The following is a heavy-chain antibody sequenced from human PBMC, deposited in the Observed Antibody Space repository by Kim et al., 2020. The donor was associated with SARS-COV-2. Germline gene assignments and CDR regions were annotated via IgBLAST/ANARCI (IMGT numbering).Heavy chain of an antibody. D-gene: IGHD3-3*01. J-gene: IGHJ4*02. CDR2: IFGGGDT. CDR3: SYHRTIFVDFYY. V-gene: IGHV3-53*01. CDR1: GFTFRGSY. Sequence: GGSLRLSCAASGFTFRGSYMSWVRQAPGKGLEWVSVIFGGGDTYYADSVMGRCTISSDDSTNSLYLQMNNLRAEDTAAVYYSYHRTIFVDFYYCGQGTL.